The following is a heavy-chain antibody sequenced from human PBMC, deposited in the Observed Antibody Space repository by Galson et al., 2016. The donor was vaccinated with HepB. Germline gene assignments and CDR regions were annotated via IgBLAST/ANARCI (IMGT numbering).Heavy chain of an antibody. CDR3: ATGLAVAGAFDI. D-gene: IGHD6-19*01. V-gene: IGHV5-10-1*01. CDR1: AHVFVTSW. J-gene: IGHJ3*02. CDR2: IDPSDSYT. Sequence: SGAEVKKPGESLRLSCKASAHVFVTSWISWVRQMPGKGLEWMGRIDPSDSYTNYSPSFQGHVTLSVDESISTAYLQWSSLKASDTALYYCATGLAVAGAFDIWGQGAMVTVAS.